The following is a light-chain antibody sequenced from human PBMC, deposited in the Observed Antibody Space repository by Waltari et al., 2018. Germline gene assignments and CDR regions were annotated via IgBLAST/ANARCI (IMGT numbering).Light chain of an antibody. CDR3: FSFVAANSFV. CDR1: SNDIGNYDL. CDR2: GAT. Sequence: QSALTQPASVSGSPGQSITLSCTGTSNDIGNYDLAPWYQQRPGEAPKLLMYGATKRPSGVSNRFSGSKSGKTASLTISGLQTEDEADYYCFSFVAANSFVFGPGTKVTVL. V-gene: IGLV2-23*01. J-gene: IGLJ1*01.